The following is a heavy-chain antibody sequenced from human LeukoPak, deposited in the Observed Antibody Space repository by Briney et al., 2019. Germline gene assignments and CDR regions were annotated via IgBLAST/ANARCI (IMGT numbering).Heavy chain of an antibody. CDR1: GGSISSSTYY. J-gene: IGHJ6*02. CDR2: IYNSGST. Sequence: SETLSLTCSVSGGSISSSTYYWGWIRQPPGKGLEGIGSIYNSGSTYYNPSLKSRVTISVDTSKNQFSLKLNSVTAADTAVYYCARHPWNSGMDVWGQGTTVTVSS. V-gene: IGHV4-39*01. D-gene: IGHD1-1*01. CDR3: ARHPWNSGMDV.